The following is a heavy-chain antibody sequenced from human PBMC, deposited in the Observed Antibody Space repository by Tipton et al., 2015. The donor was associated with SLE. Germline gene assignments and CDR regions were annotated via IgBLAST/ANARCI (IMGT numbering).Heavy chain of an antibody. J-gene: IGHJ3*02. CDR3: ARDVGYGDSIDAFDI. D-gene: IGHD4-17*01. V-gene: IGHV3-7*01. CDR1: GFTFGNFA. Sequence: GSLRLSCAASGFTFGNFAMHWVRQAPGKGLEWVANIKQDGSEKYYVDSVKGRFTISRDNAKNSLYLQMNSLRAEDTAVYYCARDVGYGDSIDAFDIWGQGTMVTVSS. CDR2: IKQDGSEK.